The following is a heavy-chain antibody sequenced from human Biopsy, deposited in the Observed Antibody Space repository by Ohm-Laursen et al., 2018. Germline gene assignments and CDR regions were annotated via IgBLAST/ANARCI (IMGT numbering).Heavy chain of an antibody. D-gene: IGHD3-22*01. CDR2: IFYRGST. CDR1: GGSISNNNYY. J-gene: IGHJ5*02. CDR3: ARDYDTSGYYYVS. Sequence: TLSLTCTVSGGSISNNNYYWGWIRQPPGKGLEWIGSIFYRGSTHYKLSLKSRVNMSVDTSKNQFLLKLNSVTAADTAVYYCARDYDTSGYYYVSWGQGTLVTVSS. V-gene: IGHV4-39*01.